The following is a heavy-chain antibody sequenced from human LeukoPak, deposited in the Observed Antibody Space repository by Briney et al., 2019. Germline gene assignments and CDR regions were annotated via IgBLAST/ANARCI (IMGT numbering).Heavy chain of an antibody. CDR2: IGATGVST. D-gene: IGHD6-13*01. V-gene: IGHV3-23*01. J-gene: IGHJ4*02. Sequence: AVGSLRLSCAVSGFTSSSYAMSWVGPVPGEGREWVGAIGATGVSTYYADSVNGRFTISRDDSKNTLYLQMNSLGVEATAVYYCAKDRSDSSRWYAGSHWGQGTMVTVSS. CDR1: GFTSSSYA. CDR3: AKDRSDSSRWYAGSH.